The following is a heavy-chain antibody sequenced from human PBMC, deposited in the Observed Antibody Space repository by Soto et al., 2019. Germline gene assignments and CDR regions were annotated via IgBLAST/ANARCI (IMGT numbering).Heavy chain of an antibody. Sequence: GGSLRLSCTASGFSVGSYGMSWVRQAPGKGLECVSSSGSGYSIFYADSVKGRFTISRDNPKNTLFLQMNSLRAEDTVVYYCAKGRGSSWSVVFFDYWGQGALVTVSS. CDR3: AKGRGSSWSVVFFDY. CDR1: GFSVGSYG. CDR2: SGSGYSI. D-gene: IGHD6-13*01. V-gene: IGHV3-23*01. J-gene: IGHJ4*02.